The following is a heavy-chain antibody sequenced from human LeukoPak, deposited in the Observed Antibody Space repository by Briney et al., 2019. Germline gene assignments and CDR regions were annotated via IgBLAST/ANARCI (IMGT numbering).Heavy chain of an antibody. CDR1: GFTFSNYA. J-gene: IGHJ4*02. Sequence: PGGSLRLSCAASGFTFSNYAMTWLCQAPGKGLECVSGINGGGDNAYYTNSVKGRFTISRDNSKNTLYLQMNSLRAEDTAVYFCAKTNGYFDSWGQGTLVTVSS. CDR2: INGGGDNA. V-gene: IGHV3-23*01. CDR3: AKTNGYFDS.